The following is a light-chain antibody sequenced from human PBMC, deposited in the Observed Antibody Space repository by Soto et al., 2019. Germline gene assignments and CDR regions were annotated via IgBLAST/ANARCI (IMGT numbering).Light chain of an antibody. Sequence: DMHMTQSPSSLSASVGDRVTITCRASQSISSYLNWYQQKPGKAPKLLIYAASSLQSGVPSRFSGSGSGTDFTLTISSLQPEDFATYYCQQSYSTPRVFGGGTKVDIK. CDR3: QQSYSTPRV. J-gene: IGKJ4*01. CDR2: AAS. CDR1: QSISSY. V-gene: IGKV1-39*01.